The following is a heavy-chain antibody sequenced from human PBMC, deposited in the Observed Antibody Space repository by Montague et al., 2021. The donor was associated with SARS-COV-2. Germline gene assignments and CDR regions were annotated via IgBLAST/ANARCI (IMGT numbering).Heavy chain of an antibody. CDR2: ISYDGSNA. J-gene: IGHJ4*02. Sequence: SLRLSCAASGFTFSSYTMHWVRQAPGKGLEWVAIISYDGSNAYYADSVKGRFTVSRDNSKRTLYLEMDSPRAEDTAVYYCAREGALVDTPMMAFDYWGQGPLVTVS. CDR3: AREGALVDTPMMAFDY. V-gene: IGHV3-30*04. CDR1: GFTFSSYT. D-gene: IGHD5-18*01.